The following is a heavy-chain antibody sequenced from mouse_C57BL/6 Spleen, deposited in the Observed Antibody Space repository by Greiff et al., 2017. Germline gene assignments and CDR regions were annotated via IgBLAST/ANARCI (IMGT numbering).Heavy chain of an antibody. CDR2: IYPGDGDT. V-gene: IGHV1-80*01. CDR3: ARGTERRGYLDY. Sequence: QVQLQQSGAELVKPGASVKISCKASGYAFSSYWMNWVKQRPGKGLEWIGQIYPGDGDTNYNGKFKGKATLTADKSSSTAYMQLSSLTSEDSAVYFCARGTERRGYLDYWGQGTTLTVSS. CDR1: GYAFSSYW. D-gene: IGHD3-3*01. J-gene: IGHJ2*01.